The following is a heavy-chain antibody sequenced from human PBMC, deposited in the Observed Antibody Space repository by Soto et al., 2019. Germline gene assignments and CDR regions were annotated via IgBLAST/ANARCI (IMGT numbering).Heavy chain of an antibody. J-gene: IGHJ5*02. CDR3: ATATVTYHYYNWFDP. CDR1: GFTFSSYA. Sequence: EVQLLESGGGLVQPGGSLRLSYAASGFTFSSYAMSWVRQAPGKGLEWVSAISGSGGSTYYADSVKGRFTISRDNSKNTLYLQMNSLRAEDTAVYYCATATVTYHYYNWFDPWGQGTLVTVSS. CDR2: ISGSGGST. D-gene: IGHD4-17*01. V-gene: IGHV3-23*01.